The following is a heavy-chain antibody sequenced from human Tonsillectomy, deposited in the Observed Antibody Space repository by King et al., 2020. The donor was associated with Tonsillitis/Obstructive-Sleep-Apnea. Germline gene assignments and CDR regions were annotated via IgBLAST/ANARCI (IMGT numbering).Heavy chain of an antibody. D-gene: IGHD2-2*01. CDR1: GGTFSSYA. J-gene: IGHJ3*02. CDR3: ARAEVDIVVVPAAIEAFDI. V-gene: IGHV1-69*01. CDR2: IIPIFGTA. Sequence: QLVQSGAEVKKPGSSVKVSCKASGGTFSSYAISWVRQAPGQGLEWMGGIIPIFGTANYAQKFQGRVTITADESTSTAYMELSSLRSEDTAVYYCARAEVDIVVVPAAIEAFDIWAKGQWSPSLQ.